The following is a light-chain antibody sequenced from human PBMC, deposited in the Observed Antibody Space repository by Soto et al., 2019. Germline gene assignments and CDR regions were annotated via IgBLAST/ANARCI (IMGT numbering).Light chain of an antibody. V-gene: IGKV3-20*01. CDR1: QTVRSNF. J-gene: IGKJ4*01. CDR3: QHYATYPLT. CDR2: GAS. Sequence: DIVLTQSPGTLSLSPRERATLSCRASQTVRSNFLAWYQRKPGQTPRLLIYGASSRATGIPDRFSGSGSGTDFTLTISRLDPEDFAVYYCQHYATYPLTFGGGTKVEI.